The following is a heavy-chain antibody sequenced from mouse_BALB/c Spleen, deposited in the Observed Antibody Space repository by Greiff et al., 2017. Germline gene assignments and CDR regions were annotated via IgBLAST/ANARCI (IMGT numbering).Heavy chain of an antibody. CDR3: TRGGYGSSYWFAY. J-gene: IGHJ3*01. D-gene: IGHD1-1*01. CDR2: INPSNGGT. V-gene: IGHV1S81*02. CDR1: GYTFTSYY. Sequence: VQLQQSGAELVKPGASVKLSCKASGYTFTSYYMYWVKQRPGQGLEWIGEINPSNGGTNFNEKFKSKATLTVDKSSSTAYMQLSSLTSEDSAVYYCTRGGYGSSYWFAYWGQGTLVTVSA.